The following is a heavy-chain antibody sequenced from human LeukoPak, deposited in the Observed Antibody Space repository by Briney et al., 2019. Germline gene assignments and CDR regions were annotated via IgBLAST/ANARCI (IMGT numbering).Heavy chain of an antibody. CDR2: INHSGST. D-gene: IGHD3-22*01. CDR1: GGSFSGYY. J-gene: IGHJ4*02. Sequence: SETLSLTCAVYGGSFSGYYWSWIRQPPRKGLEWIGEINHSGSTNYNPSLKSRVTISVDTSKNQFSLKLSSVTAADTAVYYCARSGNLYYYDSSGSRSRYFDYWGQGTLVTVSS. CDR3: ARSGNLYYYDSSGSRSRYFDY. V-gene: IGHV4-34*01.